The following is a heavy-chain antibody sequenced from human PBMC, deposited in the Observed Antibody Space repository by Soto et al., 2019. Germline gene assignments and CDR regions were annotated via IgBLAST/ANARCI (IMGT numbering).Heavy chain of an antibody. Sequence: ASAKVRSEASRDTITCKSLRWLHQSTGQGLEWMGWISAYNGNTNYAQKLQGRVTMTTDTSTSTVYMELRSLRSDDTAVYYCARTDSSGYYEWFDPWGQGTLVTVSS. CDR2: ISAYNGNT. J-gene: IGHJ5*02. CDR3: ARTDSSGYYEWFDP. D-gene: IGHD3-22*01. V-gene: IGHV1-18*01. CDR1: RDTITCKS.